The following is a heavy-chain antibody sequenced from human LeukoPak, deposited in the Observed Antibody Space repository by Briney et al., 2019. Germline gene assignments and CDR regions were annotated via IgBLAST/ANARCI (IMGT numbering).Heavy chain of an antibody. Sequence: KPGGSLDLSCGASGFFFSDYSMNWVRQAPGKGLEWVSCITSSSEDIHYADSVKGRFTMSRDNAKNSLSLQMNNLSADDTAVYYGAKGLSRDSFAVDYWGQGTPVTVSS. CDR3: AKGLSRDSFAVDY. CDR2: ITSSSEDI. V-gene: IGHV3-21*01. D-gene: IGHD2-21*02. J-gene: IGHJ4*02. CDR1: GFFFSDYS.